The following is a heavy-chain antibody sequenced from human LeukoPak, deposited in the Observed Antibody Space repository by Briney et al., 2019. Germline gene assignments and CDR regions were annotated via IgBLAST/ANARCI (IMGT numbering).Heavy chain of an antibody. Sequence: GGSLRPSCAASGFTFINYGMHWVRQAPGKGLDWVAVIWYDGSYKYYADSVKGRFTISRDNSKNTLYLQMNSLRAEDTAVYYCAREPQWIHAFDIWGQGTMVTVSS. CDR2: IWYDGSYK. V-gene: IGHV3-33*01. J-gene: IGHJ3*02. CDR3: AREPQWIHAFDI. CDR1: GFTFINYG. D-gene: IGHD5-12*01.